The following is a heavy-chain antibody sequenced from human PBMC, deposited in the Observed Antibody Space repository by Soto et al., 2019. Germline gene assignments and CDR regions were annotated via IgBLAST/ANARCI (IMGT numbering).Heavy chain of an antibody. D-gene: IGHD3-10*01. CDR2: IKQDGSEK. CDR1: GFTFSSYW. CDR3: ARESHPFYYVSGTDQAGFDN. Sequence: GGSLRLSCAASGFTFSSYWMSWVRQAPGKGLEWVANIKQDGSEKYYVDSVKGRFTISRDNAKNSLYLQINSLRAEDTAVYYCARESHPFYYVSGTDQAGFDNCVQGTVAT. J-gene: IGHJ3*02. V-gene: IGHV3-7*01.